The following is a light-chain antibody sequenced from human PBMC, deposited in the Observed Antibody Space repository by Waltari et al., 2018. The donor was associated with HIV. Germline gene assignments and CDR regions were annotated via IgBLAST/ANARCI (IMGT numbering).Light chain of an antibody. CDR2: EDN. Sequence: NFMLTQPHSVSESPGKTITISCTRSRGSIASNYVQWYQQRPGRSPTTVIYEDNQRPSGVPDRFSGSIDSSSNSASLTISGLKTEDEADYYCQSYDSSNHWVFGGGTKLTVL. J-gene: IGLJ3*02. CDR3: QSYDSSNHWV. V-gene: IGLV6-57*01. CDR1: RGSIASNY.